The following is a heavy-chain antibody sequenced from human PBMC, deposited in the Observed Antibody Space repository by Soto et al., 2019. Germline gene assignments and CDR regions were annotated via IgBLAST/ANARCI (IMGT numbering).Heavy chain of an antibody. J-gene: IGHJ4*02. CDR2: ISPMFGAA. Sequence: QVQLVQSGAEMKKPGSSVKVSCQSSGGTFNTYAINWVRQAPGQGPEWMGDISPMFGAANYAPKFQDRVTITADESTGTSYMQLSSLTSEDTALYFCAREVQVHTPAFVYWGQGTLVTVSS. D-gene: IGHD3-10*01. CDR1: GGTFNTYA. V-gene: IGHV1-69*19. CDR3: AREVQVHTPAFVY.